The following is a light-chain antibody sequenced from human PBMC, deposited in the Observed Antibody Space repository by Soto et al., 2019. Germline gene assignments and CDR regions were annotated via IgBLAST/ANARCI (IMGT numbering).Light chain of an antibody. Sequence: DIQMTQPPSTLSASVGDRVTITCRASQSISSWLAWYQQKPGKAPKLLIYKASSLESGVPSRLSASGSGTDFTLTISSLEPYGFATYYCQQYNSYPWTCGERTKVEIK. CDR3: QQYNSYPWT. CDR2: KAS. J-gene: IGKJ1*01. CDR1: QSISSW. V-gene: IGKV1-5*03.